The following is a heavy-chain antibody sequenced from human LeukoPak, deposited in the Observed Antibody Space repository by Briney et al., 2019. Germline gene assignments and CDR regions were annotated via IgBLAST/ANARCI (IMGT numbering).Heavy chain of an antibody. CDR3: ANIAAPPTYYYYYYMDV. Sequence: GGSLRLSCLGSGSVSGFSFTSFATYWVRQAPGKGLEWVAALSYDSTGEYYADSVKGRFTISRDNSKNTLYLQMNSLRAEDTAVYYCANIAAPPTYYYYYYMDVCGKGTTVTVSS. CDR1: GFSFTSFA. CDR2: LSYDSTGE. J-gene: IGHJ6*03. D-gene: IGHD6-6*01. V-gene: IGHV3-30*18.